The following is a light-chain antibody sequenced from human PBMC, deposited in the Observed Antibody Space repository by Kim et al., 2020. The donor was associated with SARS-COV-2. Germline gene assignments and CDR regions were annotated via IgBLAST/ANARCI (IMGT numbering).Light chain of an antibody. CDR1: SANIGAGYD. Sequence: QRVTISCTGSSANIGAGYDVHWYQQLPGTAPKLLIYGNSNRPSGVPDRFSGSKSGTSASLAITRLQAEDEADYYCQSYDSSLSGSVFGGGTQLTVL. J-gene: IGLJ3*02. CDR2: GNS. CDR3: QSYDSSLSGSV. V-gene: IGLV1-40*01.